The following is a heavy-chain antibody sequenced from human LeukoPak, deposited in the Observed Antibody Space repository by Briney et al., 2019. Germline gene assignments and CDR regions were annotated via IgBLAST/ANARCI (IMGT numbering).Heavy chain of an antibody. D-gene: IGHD7-27*01. Sequence: GGSLRLSCAASGFTFSTYTMYWVRHPPGKRLEWVSIIGNNGGGIHYANSVKGRFTISRDNFKNALYLQMNSLRVEDTAVYYCAIDPNWGTHSWGQGVLVTVSS. CDR3: AIDPNWGTHS. CDR1: GFTFSTYT. J-gene: IGHJ4*02. CDR2: IGNNGGGI. V-gene: IGHV3-23*01.